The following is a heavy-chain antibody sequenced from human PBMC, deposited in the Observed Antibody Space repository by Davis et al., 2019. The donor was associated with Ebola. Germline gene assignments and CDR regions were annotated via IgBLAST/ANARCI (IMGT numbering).Heavy chain of an antibody. Sequence: GESLKISCAASGFTLSSFGMHWVRQAPGKGLEWVAVISYDGSNKYYADSVKGRFTISRDNSKNTLYLQMNSLRAEDTAVYYCMRGPWLDSAGYWGQGTEVIVSS. CDR3: MRGPWLDSAGY. CDR1: GFTLSSFG. V-gene: IGHV3-30*03. J-gene: IGHJ4*02. CDR2: ISYDGSNK. D-gene: IGHD3-22*01.